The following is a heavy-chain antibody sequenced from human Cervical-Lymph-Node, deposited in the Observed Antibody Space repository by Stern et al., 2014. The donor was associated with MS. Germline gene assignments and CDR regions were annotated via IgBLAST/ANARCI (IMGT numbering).Heavy chain of an antibody. CDR3: AREYYYDSSGYYPPHYYGMDV. D-gene: IGHD3-22*01. J-gene: IGHJ6*02. CDR2: IIPIFGTA. Sequence: VQLVESGAEVKKPGSSVKVSCKASGGTFSSYAISWVRQAPGQGLEWMGGIIPIFGTANYAQKFQGRVTITADESTSTAYMELSSLRSEDTAVYYCAREYYYDSSGYYPPHYYGMDVWGQGTTVTVSS. V-gene: IGHV1-69*01. CDR1: GGTFSSYA.